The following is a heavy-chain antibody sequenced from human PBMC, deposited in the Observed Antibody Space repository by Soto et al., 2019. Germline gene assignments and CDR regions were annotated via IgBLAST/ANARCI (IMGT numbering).Heavy chain of an antibody. Sequence: GGSLRLSCAASXFTFSSYAMSWVRQAPGKGLEWVSAISGSGGSTYYADSVKGRFTISRDNSKNTLYLQMNSLRAEDTAVYYCAKNKAKDIVLMVYAISFDYWGQGTLVTVSS. CDR1: XFTFSSYA. V-gene: IGHV3-23*01. CDR2: ISGSGGST. J-gene: IGHJ4*02. D-gene: IGHD2-8*01. CDR3: AKNKAKDIVLMVYAISFDY.